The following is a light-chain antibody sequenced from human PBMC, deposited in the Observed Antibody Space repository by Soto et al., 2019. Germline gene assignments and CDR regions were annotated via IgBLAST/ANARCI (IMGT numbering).Light chain of an antibody. Sequence: EIVLTQSPAILSMSPGERATLSCTASQSVSSYFAWYQPKPGQAPRRLIHDASNRATGVPARFSGSGSGTDFTLTISSLEPEDFAVYYCQQRRYWPVTFGQGTKVEIK. CDR2: DAS. J-gene: IGKJ1*01. V-gene: IGKV3-11*01. CDR3: QQRRYWPVT. CDR1: QSVSSY.